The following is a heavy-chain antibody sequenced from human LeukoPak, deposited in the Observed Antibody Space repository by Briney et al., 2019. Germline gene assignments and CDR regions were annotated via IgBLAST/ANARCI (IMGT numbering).Heavy chain of an antibody. J-gene: IGHJ5*02. CDR2: SYPGDSDT. CDR3: ARHLGGSPGYCGGDCYSYNPPYNWFDP. V-gene: IGHV5-51*01. CDR1: GYSFTSYW. D-gene: IGHD2-21*02. Sequence: GESLKISCKGSGYSFTSYWIGWVRQMPGKGLEWMGISYPGDSDTRYSPAFQGQVTISADKSISTAYLQWSSLKASDTAMYYCARHLGGSPGYCGGDCYSYNPPYNWFDPWGQGTLVTVSS.